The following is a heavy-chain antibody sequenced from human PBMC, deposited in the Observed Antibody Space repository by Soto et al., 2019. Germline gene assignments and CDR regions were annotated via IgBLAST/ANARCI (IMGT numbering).Heavy chain of an antibody. Sequence: QVQLVQSGAEVKKPGASVKVSCKASGYTFTSYAMHWVRQAPGQRLEWMGWINADNGNTKYSQKFQGRVTITRDTSASTAYMELSSLRSEDTAVYYCAREGRFLEWLLGYWGQGTLVTVSS. V-gene: IGHV1-3*01. CDR1: GYTFTSYA. J-gene: IGHJ4*02. D-gene: IGHD3-3*01. CDR3: AREGRFLEWLLGY. CDR2: INADNGNT.